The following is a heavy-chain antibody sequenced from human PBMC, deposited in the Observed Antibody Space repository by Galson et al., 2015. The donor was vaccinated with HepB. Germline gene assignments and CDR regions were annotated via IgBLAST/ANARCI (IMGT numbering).Heavy chain of an antibody. CDR3: ARVPGMATITRIWSDDY. CDR2: ISAYNGNT. CDR1: GYTFTSYG. Sequence: SVKVSCKASGYTFTSYGISWVRQAPGQGLEWMGWISAYNGNTNYAQKLQGRVTMTTDTSTSTAYMELRGLRSDDTAVYYCARVPGMATITRIWSDDYWGQGTLVTVSS. J-gene: IGHJ4*02. D-gene: IGHD5-24*01. V-gene: IGHV1-18*01.